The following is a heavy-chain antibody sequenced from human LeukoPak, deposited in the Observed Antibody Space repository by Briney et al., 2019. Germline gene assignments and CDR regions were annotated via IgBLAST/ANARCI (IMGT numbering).Heavy chain of an antibody. CDR1: GFTFRNYT. J-gene: IGHJ5*02. CDR3: AKAQAIFRHNWFEP. Sequence: PGGSLRLSCAASGFTFRNYTMNWVRQAPGKGLEWVSFICESGTTTQYADSVKGRFTISRDNSKNTLYLQMNSLRAEDTAVYYCAKAQAIFRHNWFEPCGQGTLVTVSS. D-gene: IGHD2/OR15-2a*01. CDR2: ICESGTTT. V-gene: IGHV3-23*01.